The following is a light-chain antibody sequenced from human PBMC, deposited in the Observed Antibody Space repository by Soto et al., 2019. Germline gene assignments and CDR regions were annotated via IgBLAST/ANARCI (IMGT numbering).Light chain of an antibody. CDR3: QVWDSSSDHVV. V-gene: IGLV3-21*02. J-gene: IGLJ2*01. CDR1: NIGSKS. Sequence: SYELTQPPSVSVAPGQTARITCGGNNIGSKSVHWYQQKPGQAPVLVVYDDSDRHSGIPKRFSGSNSGNTATLTISRVEAGDEADYYCQVWDSSSDHVVFGGGTKLTVL. CDR2: DDS.